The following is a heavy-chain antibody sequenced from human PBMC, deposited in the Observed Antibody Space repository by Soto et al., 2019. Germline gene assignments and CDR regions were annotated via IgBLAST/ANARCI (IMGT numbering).Heavy chain of an antibody. Sequence: PSETLSLTCAVYGGSFSGYYWSWIRQPPGKGLEWIGEINHSGSTNYNPSLKSRVTISVDTSKNQFSLKLSSVTAADTAVYYCARAFLFTDYYSYWDVWGKGTTVTVS. D-gene: IGHD2-21*01. J-gene: IGHJ6*03. V-gene: IGHV4-34*01. CDR2: INHSGST. CDR1: GGSFSGYY. CDR3: ARAFLFTDYYSYWDV.